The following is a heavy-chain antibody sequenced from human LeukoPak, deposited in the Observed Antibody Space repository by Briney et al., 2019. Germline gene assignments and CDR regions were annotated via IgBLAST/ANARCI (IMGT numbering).Heavy chain of an antibody. CDR1: GGSFTNYY. J-gene: IGHJ6*03. CDR2: INHSGST. CDR3: ARAIPLRDRIAARQHYMGV. Sequence: SETLSLTCAVYGGSFTNYYWSWIRQPPGKGLEWIGEINHSGSTNYNPSLKSRVTISVDTSKNQFSLKLSSVTAADTAVYYCARAIPLRDRIAARQHYMGVWGKGTTVTVSS. V-gene: IGHV4-34*01. D-gene: IGHD6-6*01.